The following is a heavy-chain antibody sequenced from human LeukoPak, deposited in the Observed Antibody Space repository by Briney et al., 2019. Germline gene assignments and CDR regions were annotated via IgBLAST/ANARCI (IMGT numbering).Heavy chain of an antibody. J-gene: IGHJ3*02. Sequence: GGSLRLSSAASGFAFSNHTMNWVREAPGKLLKRVSYISSRSSTIYYTDSVKGRFTISRDNAKNSLYLQMNSLRAEDTAVYYCVRENYGDYDAFDMWGQGTMVTVSS. D-gene: IGHD4-17*01. CDR1: GFAFSNHT. CDR2: ISSRSSTI. CDR3: VRENYGDYDAFDM. V-gene: IGHV3-48*01.